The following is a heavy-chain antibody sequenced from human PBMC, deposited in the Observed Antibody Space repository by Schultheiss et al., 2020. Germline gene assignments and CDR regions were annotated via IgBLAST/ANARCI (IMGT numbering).Heavy chain of an antibody. D-gene: IGHD3-3*02. CDR3: ARDQHFSHNDY. J-gene: IGHJ4*02. V-gene: IGHV3-21*01. CDR1: GFTFSTHW. Sequence: GGSLRLSCAASGFTFSTHWMHWVRQGQGKGLEWVSSISSSSSYIYYADSVKGRFTISRDNAKNSLYLQMNSLRAEDTAVYYCARDQHFSHNDYWGQGTLVTVSS. CDR2: ISSSSSYI.